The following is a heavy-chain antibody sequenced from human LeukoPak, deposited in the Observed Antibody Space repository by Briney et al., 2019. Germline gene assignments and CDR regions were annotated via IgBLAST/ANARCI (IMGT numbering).Heavy chain of an antibody. CDR2: ISWNSGSI. D-gene: IGHD5-24*01. Sequence: GGSLRLSCAASGFTFDDYAMHWVRQAPGKGLEWVSGISWNSGSIGYADSVKGRFTISRDNAKNSLYLQMNSLRAEDTALYYCAKEMATIVDAFDIWSQGTMVTVSS. J-gene: IGHJ3*02. V-gene: IGHV3-9*01. CDR3: AKEMATIVDAFDI. CDR1: GFTFDDYA.